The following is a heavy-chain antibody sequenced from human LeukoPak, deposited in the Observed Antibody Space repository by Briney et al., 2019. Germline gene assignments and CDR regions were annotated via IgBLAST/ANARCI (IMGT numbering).Heavy chain of an antibody. CDR2: IDPDGSTI. Sequence: GGSLRLSCAASGFTFSNYWVHWVRHAPGKGLVWVSRIDPDGSTINYADSVKGRFTISRDNAKNTLYLQMNSLRAEDTAVYYSTTAGTTRFANGGEGTLVTASS. CDR1: GFTFSNYW. D-gene: IGHD1-14*01. V-gene: IGHV3-74*01. CDR3: TTAGTTRFAN. J-gene: IGHJ4*02.